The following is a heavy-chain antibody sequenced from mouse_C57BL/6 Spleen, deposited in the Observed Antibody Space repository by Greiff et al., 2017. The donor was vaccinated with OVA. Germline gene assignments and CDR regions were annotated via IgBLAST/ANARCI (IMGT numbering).Heavy chain of an antibody. CDR1: GFSLTSYG. CDR2: IWRGGST. V-gene: IGHV2-5*01. J-gene: IGHJ2*01. Sequence: VKLVESGPGLVQPSQSLSITCTVSGFSLTSYGVHWVRQSPGKGLEWLGVIWRGGSTDYNEAFMSRLSITKDNSKSQVFFKMNSLQADDTAIYYCAKNGGGYFDYWGQGTTLTVSS. CDR3: AKNGGGYFDY.